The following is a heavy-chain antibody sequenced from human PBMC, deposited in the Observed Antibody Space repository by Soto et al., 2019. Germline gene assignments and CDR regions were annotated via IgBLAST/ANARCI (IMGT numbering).Heavy chain of an antibody. J-gene: IGHJ4*02. CDR1: GGSISSNSYS. Sequence: SETLSLTCSVSGGSISSNSYSWGWLRQPPGKGLDWIGKIYYSGSTYYNPSLKSRVTISVDTSKNQFSLKLSSVTAADTAVYYCAREKYYYDSSGYYYVRPFDYWGQGTLVTVPS. V-gene: IGHV4-39*07. CDR3: AREKYYYDSSGYYYVRPFDY. CDR2: IYYSGST. D-gene: IGHD3-22*01.